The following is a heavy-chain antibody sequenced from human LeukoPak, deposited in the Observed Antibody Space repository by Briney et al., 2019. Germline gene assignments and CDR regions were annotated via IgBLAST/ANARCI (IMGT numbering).Heavy chain of an antibody. CDR1: GIAFNQYS. J-gene: IGHJ5*01. CDR3: ATPPYGTDTYGSWFES. V-gene: IGHV3-30*02. CDR2: ILSDGSTK. D-gene: IGHD3-10*01. Sequence: GGSLRLSCTASGIAFNQYSMHWVRQAPGKRLEWVAFILSDGSTKYYEDSVKGRFSISRDNSNKTLYLQMNSLSAEDTGMYYCATPPYGTDTYGSWFESWGQGTLVTVSS.